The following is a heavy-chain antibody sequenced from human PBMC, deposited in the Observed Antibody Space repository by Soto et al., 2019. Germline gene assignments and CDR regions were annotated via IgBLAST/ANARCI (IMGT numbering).Heavy chain of an antibody. CDR3: AKDLSYYDSSGPVY. CDR2: TSGSGTNT. J-gene: IGHJ4*02. CDR1: GFTFSSYA. V-gene: IGHV3-23*01. Sequence: GGSLRLSCAASGFTFSSYAMSWVRQAPGKGLEWVSATSGSGTNTYYADSVKGRFTISRDNSKNTLYLQMNSLRAEDTAVYYCAKDLSYYDSSGPVYWGQGTLVTVSS. D-gene: IGHD3-22*01.